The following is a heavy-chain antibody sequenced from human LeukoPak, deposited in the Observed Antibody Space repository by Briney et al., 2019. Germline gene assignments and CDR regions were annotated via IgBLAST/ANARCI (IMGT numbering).Heavy chain of an antibody. V-gene: IGHV3-23*01. CDR1: GVTFSGSA. CDR3: AKFSPYGGNSY. CDR2: ISGNGAAT. Sequence: GGSLRLSCAASGVTFSGSAMSWVRPAPGKGLEWVSAISGNGAATFYADSVKGRFTISRDNSKNTLYLQMNSLKVEDTALYYCAKFSPYGGNSYWGQGTLVTVSS. J-gene: IGHJ4*02. D-gene: IGHD4-23*01.